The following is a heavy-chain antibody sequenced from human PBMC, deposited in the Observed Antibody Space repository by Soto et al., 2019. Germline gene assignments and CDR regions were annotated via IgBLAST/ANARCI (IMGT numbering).Heavy chain of an antibody. CDR3: ARDSTGMNFFVY. Sequence: SETLSLTCTVSGGSISSGGYYWSWIRQHPRKGLEWIGSIYYSGSTYYNPSLKSRVTISVDTSKNQFSLKLSSVTAADTAVYYCARDSTGMNFFVYWGQGTQVTVSS. V-gene: IGHV4-31*03. CDR1: GGSISSGGYY. D-gene: IGHD7-27*01. J-gene: IGHJ4*02. CDR2: IYYSGST.